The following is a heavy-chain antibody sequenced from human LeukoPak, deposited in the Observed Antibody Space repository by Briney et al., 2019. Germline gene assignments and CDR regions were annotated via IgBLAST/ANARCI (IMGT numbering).Heavy chain of an antibody. V-gene: IGHV4-59*08. Sequence: PSETLSLTCTVSSGSISTYYWSWIRQSPGKGLEWMGYIFHSGSTTYNPSLSSRLTISVDTSKNQFSLALRSVTGADTAVYYCARQGTSGSYLTGLDVWGQGTTVTVSS. CDR2: IFHSGST. J-gene: IGHJ6*02. CDR3: ARQGTSGSYLTGLDV. CDR1: SGSISTYY. D-gene: IGHD3-22*01.